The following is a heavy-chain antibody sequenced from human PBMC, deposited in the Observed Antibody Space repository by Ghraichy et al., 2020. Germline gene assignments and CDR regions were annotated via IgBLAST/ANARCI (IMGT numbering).Heavy chain of an antibody. Sequence: ASVKVSCKASGYTFINYGISWVRQAPGQGLEWMGWISTYNSNTNYAQKLQGRVTMTTDTSTSTTYMELRSLRSDDTAVYYCARVPGGNSFNSFDYWGQGTLVTVSS. CDR2: ISTYNSNT. D-gene: IGHD4-23*01. J-gene: IGHJ4*02. CDR1: GYTFINYG. V-gene: IGHV1-18*01. CDR3: ARVPGGNSFNSFDY.